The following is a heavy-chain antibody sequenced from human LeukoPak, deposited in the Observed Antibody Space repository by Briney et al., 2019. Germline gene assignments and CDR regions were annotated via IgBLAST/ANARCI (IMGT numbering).Heavy chain of an antibody. CDR1: GYTFTSYY. J-gene: IGHJ6*03. Sequence: ASVKVSCKASGYTFTSYYMHWVRQAPGQGLEWMGIINPSGGSTSYAQKFQGRVTMTRDMSTSTVYMELSSLRSEDTAVYYCARKRENSNGRNPWGGYYYYYTRAVWGKGTTVTVSS. CDR2: INPSGGST. D-gene: IGHD5-18*01. CDR3: ARKRENSNGRNPWGGYYYYYTRAV. V-gene: IGHV1-46*01.